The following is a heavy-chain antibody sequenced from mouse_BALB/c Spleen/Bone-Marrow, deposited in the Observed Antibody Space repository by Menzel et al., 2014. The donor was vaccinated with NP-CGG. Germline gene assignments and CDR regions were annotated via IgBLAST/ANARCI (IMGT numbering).Heavy chain of an antibody. D-gene: IGHD1-2*01. Sequence: VKLQESGAELVRPGASVKLSCKASGYTFTSYWMNWVKQRPEQGLEWIGRIDPYDSETHYNQKFKDKAILTVDKSSSTAYMQLSSLTSEDSAVYYCARGGGSYAMDYWGQGTSVTVSS. V-gene: IGHV1-52*01. CDR3: ARGGGSYAMDY. CDR1: GYTFTSYW. CDR2: IDPYDSET. J-gene: IGHJ4*01.